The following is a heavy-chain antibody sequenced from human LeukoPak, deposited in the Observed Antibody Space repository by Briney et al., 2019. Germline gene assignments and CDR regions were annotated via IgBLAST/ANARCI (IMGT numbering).Heavy chain of an antibody. D-gene: IGHD6-19*01. CDR3: ARGSRQWLVRYFDY. CDR1: GGSFSGYY. CDR2: INHSGST. Sequence: SETLSLTCAVYGGSFSGYYWSWIRQPPGKGLEWIGEINHSGSTNYNPSLKSRVSISVDTSTNQFCLTLSSVTAADTAVYYCARGSRQWLVRYFDYWGEGTLVTVSS. V-gene: IGHV4-34*01. J-gene: IGHJ4*02.